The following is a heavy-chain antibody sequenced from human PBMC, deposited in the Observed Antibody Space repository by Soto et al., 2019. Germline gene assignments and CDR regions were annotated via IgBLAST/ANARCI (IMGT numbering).Heavy chain of an antibody. CDR2: TYFRSKWYN. CDR1: GDSVSSNTAS. V-gene: IGHV6-1*01. D-gene: IGHD5-12*01. J-gene: IGHJ5*02. Sequence: SQTLSLPCAISGDSVSSNTASWNWIRQSPSRGLEWLGRTYFRSKWYNDYAVSVKSRIIINPDTSNNRFSLQLNSVTPEDTAVYFCAKGDNLGPKTGYAFDPWGQGIMVTAPQ. CDR3: AKGDNLGPKTGYAFDP.